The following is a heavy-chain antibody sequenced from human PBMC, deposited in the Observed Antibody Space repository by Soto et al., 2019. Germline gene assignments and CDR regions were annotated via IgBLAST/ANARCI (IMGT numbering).Heavy chain of an antibody. V-gene: IGHV3-11*01. J-gene: IGHJ3*01. CDR1: GFIFSDYY. CDR2: ISNTGSTI. D-gene: IGHD3-3*01. Sequence: GGSLRLSCATSGFIFSDYYMSWIRQAPGKWLEWVSSISNTGSTIYYAGSMKGRFTVSRDNAKNSLYLHMNSLRADDTAVYYCARAADGATTVFGVLIIDAFDVWGHGTMVNVSS. CDR3: ARAADGATTVFGVLIIDAFDV.